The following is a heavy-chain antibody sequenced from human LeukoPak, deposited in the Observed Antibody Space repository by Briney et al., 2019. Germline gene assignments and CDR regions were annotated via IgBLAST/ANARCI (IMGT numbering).Heavy chain of an antibody. Sequence: GGSLRLSCAASGFTFSSYAMHWVRQAPGKGLEYVSAISSNGGSTYYANSVKGRFTISRDNSKNTLYLQMGSLRAEDMAVYYCARSNSPYYYYYMDVWAKGPRSPSP. CDR3: ARSNSPYYYYYMDV. V-gene: IGHV3-64*01. J-gene: IGHJ6*03. D-gene: IGHD4-23*01. CDR1: GFTFSSYA. CDR2: ISSNGGST.